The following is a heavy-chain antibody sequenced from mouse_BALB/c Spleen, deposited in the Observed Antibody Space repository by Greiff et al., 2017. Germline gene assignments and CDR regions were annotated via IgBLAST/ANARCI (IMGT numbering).Heavy chain of an antibody. CDR3: ASQTARAKFAY. V-gene: IGHV5-12-2*01. D-gene: IGHD3-2*01. J-gene: IGHJ3*01. CDR1: GFTFSSYT. Sequence: EVQRVESGGGLVQPGGSLKLSCAASGFTFSSYTMSWVRQTPEKRLEWVAYISNGGGSTYYPDTVKGRFTISRDNAKNTLYLQMSSLKSEDTAMYYCASQTARAKFAYWGQGTLVTVSA. CDR2: ISNGGGST.